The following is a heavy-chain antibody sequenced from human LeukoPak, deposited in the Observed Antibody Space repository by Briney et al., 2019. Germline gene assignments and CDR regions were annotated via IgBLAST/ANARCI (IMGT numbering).Heavy chain of an antibody. D-gene: IGHD3-3*01. V-gene: IGHV4-4*07. Sequence: SETLSLTCTVSGGSISSYYGSCIRQPAGKGLEWIGRIYTSGSTNYNPPLKSRVTMSVDTSKNQFALKLSSVTAADTAVYYCARDFADDFWTMYNWFDPWGQGTLVTVSS. J-gene: IGHJ5*02. CDR3: ARDFADDFWTMYNWFDP. CDR1: GGSISSYY. CDR2: IYTSGST.